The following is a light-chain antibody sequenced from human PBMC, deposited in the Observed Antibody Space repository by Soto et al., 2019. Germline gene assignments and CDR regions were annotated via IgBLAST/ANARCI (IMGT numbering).Light chain of an antibody. V-gene: IGLV2-14*01. CDR3: ASYTRTTTLV. CDR1: ISDIGGYNF. J-gene: IGLJ2*01. CDR2: DVN. Sequence: QSALTQPASVSGSPGQSITISCTGTISDIGGYNFISWYQHHPGKAPKLVIYDVNNRPSGISYRFSGSKSGNTASLTISGLQGEDEADYYCASYTRTTTLVFGGGTKVTVL.